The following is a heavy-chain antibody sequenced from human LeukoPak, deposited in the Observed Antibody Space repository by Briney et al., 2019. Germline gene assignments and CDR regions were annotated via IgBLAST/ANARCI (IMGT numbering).Heavy chain of an antibody. CDR2: ISYDGSNK. D-gene: IGHD6-13*01. Sequence: GGSLSLSCAASGFTFSSYAMHWVRQAPGKGLEWVAVISYDGSNKYYADSVKGRFTISRDNSKNTLYLQMNSLRAEDTAVYYCARDPEQLGFFDYWGQGTLVTVSS. CDR1: GFTFSSYA. V-gene: IGHV3-30*04. CDR3: ARDPEQLGFFDY. J-gene: IGHJ4*02.